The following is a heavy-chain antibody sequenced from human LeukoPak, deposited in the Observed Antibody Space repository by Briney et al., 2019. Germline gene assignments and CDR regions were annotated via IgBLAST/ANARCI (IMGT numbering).Heavy chain of an antibody. D-gene: IGHD6-25*01. J-gene: IGHJ4*02. Sequence: SGTLSLTCTVSGGPISSYHWSGLRQPPGKGLEWIRYSHSSGSTEYITSLKSRVTISVDTSTTQFTLKLSSVTAADTDGYYCARSPYSSDSNYFDYWGQGTLVTVSS. CDR2: SHSSGST. CDR1: GGPISSYH. CDR3: ARSPYSSDSNYFDY. V-gene: IGHV4-59*08.